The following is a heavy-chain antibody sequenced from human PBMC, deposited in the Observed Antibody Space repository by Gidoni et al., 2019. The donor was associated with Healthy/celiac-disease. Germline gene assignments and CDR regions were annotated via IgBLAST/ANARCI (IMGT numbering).Heavy chain of an antibody. Sequence: QVQLVQSGAEVKKPGASVKVSCKASGYTFTSSGLSWVRQAPGQGLEWMGWISAYNGNTNYAQKLQGRVTMTTDTSTSTAYMELRSLRSDDTAVYYCARDRIVVVTAISRYWYFDLWGRGTLVTVSS. D-gene: IGHD2-21*02. CDR2: ISAYNGNT. CDR3: ARDRIVVVTAISRYWYFDL. J-gene: IGHJ2*01. V-gene: IGHV1-18*01. CDR1: GYTFTSSG.